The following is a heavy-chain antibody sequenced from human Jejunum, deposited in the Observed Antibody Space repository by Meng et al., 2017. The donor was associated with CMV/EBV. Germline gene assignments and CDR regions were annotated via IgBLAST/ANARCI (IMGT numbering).Heavy chain of an antibody. CDR2: IPTYGDST. D-gene: IGHD3-10*01. CDR3: AARVGPSGSYYFDS. Sequence: GFNVRRASMRWVRPAPGKGLEWVSTIPTYGDSTYYADLVKGRFTIPRDNSKDTLYLEMTSLRAEDTALYYCAARVGPSGSYYFDSWGQGSLVTVSS. V-gene: IGHV3-23*01. CDR1: GFNVRRAS. J-gene: IGHJ4*02.